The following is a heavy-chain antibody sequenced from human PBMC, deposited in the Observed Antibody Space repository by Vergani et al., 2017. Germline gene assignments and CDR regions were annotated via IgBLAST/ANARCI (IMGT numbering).Heavy chain of an antibody. CDR3: ARGSRAEGGSGPDK. CDR1: GGSVRTSIGYY. D-gene: IGHD6-13*01. V-gene: IGHV4-61*02. CDR2: IFSSGTT. J-gene: IGHJ4*02. Sequence: QVQLQESGPGLVKPSQTLSLSCTVSGGSVRTSIGYYWTWIRQPAGKTLEWIGEIFSSGTTNYNPSFKNRLTMSVHTSKNQFSLKLNSVTAAGTAVYYCARGSRAEGGSGPDKCGQGTLVTVSS.